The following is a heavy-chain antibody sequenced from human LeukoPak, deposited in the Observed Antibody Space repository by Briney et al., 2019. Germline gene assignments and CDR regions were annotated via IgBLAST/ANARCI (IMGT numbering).Heavy chain of an antibody. Sequence: GASVKVCCKASGYTFTSYGISWVRQAPGQGLEWMGWNSAYNGNTNYAQKLQGRVTMTTDTSTSTAYMELRSLRSDDTAVYYCARKDPRYSSGWPFHYWGQGTLVTVSS. D-gene: IGHD6-19*01. CDR2: NSAYNGNT. J-gene: IGHJ4*02. CDR1: GYTFTSYG. CDR3: ARKDPRYSSGWPFHY. V-gene: IGHV1-18*01.